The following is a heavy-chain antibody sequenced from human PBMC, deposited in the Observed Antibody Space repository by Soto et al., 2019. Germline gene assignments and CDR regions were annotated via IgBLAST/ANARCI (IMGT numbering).Heavy chain of an antibody. J-gene: IGHJ6*02. CDR3: ARVVYDGRITIFGVDLPYYGMDV. CDR1: GGTFSSYA. V-gene: IGHV1-69*13. CDR2: IIPIFGTA. Sequence: ASVKVSCKASGGTFSSYAISWVRQAPGQGLEWMGGIIPIFGTANYAQKFQGRVTITADESTSTAYMELSSLRSEDTAVYYCARVVYDGRITIFGVDLPYYGMDVWGQGTTVTVSS. D-gene: IGHD3-3*01.